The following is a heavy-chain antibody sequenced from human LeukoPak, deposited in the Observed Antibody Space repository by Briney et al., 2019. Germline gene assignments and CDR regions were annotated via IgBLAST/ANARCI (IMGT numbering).Heavy chain of an antibody. CDR3: ARAPGYCSSTSCHGTGGPAFDI. V-gene: IGHV1-46*01. J-gene: IGHJ3*02. CDR1: GYTFTSYG. CDR2: INPSGGST. D-gene: IGHD2-2*01. Sequence: ASVKVSCKASGYTFTSYGISWVRQAPGQGLEWMGIINPSGGSTSYAQKFQGRATMTRDTSTSTVYMELSSLRSEDTAVYYCARAPGYCSSTSCHGTGGPAFDIWGQGTMVIVSS.